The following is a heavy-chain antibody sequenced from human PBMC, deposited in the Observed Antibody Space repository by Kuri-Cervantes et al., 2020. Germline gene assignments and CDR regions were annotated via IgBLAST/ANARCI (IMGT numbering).Heavy chain of an antibody. CDR3: ASWWQLVNAFDV. V-gene: IGHV4-31*02. D-gene: IGHD4-23*01. CDR1: GGSISSGGYY. CDR2: IYYSGST. J-gene: IGHJ3*01. Sequence: SCTVSGGSISSGGYYWSWIRQHPGKGLEWIGYIYYSGSTYYNPSLKSRVTISVDTSKNQFSLKLSSVTAADTAVYYCASWWQLVNAFDVWGQGTMVTVSS.